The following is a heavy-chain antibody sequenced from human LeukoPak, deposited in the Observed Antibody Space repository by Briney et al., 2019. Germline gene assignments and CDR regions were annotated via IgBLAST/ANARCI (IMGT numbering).Heavy chain of an antibody. V-gene: IGHV3-66*01. CDR2: IYSGGRT. CDR3: ARSIAARYFDY. D-gene: IGHD6-6*01. Sequence: GGSLRLSCAASGFTVSSNFMSWVRQAPGEGLEWVSVIYSGGRTYYADSVKGRFTISRDNSKNTLDLQMNSLRAEDTAVYYCARSIAARYFDYWGQGTLVTVSS. CDR1: GFTVSSNF. J-gene: IGHJ4*02.